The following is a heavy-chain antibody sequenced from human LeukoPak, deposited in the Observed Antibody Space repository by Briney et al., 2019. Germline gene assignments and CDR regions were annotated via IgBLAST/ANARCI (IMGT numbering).Heavy chain of an antibody. J-gene: IGHJ4*02. CDR1: GGTFSSYP. D-gene: IGHD3-10*01. CDR2: ITPIFGAA. V-gene: IGHV1-69*13. Sequence: ASVKVSCKASGGTFSSYPFTWVRQAPGQGLEWMGEITPIFGAANYAQTFQGRVTITADESTSTVFMELSSLRSDDTAFYYCARNSRLASTSGLNYWGQGTLVTVSS. CDR3: ARNSRLASTSGLNY.